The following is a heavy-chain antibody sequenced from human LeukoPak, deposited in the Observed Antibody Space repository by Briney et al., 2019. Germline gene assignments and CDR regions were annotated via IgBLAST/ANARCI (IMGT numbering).Heavy chain of an antibody. D-gene: IGHD3-22*01. CDR1: GFTFTTYG. CDR3: ARDFRYHDSSGYYSFDY. J-gene: IGHJ4*02. V-gene: IGHV3-48*02. CDR2: LSGRSNSI. Sequence: GGSLRLSCAASGFTFTTYGMNWLRQAPGKGLEWVSYLSGRSNSIYYAESVKGRFTISRDNAKNSLYLQMNSLRDEDTAVYYCARDFRYHDSSGYYSFDYWGQGTLVTVSS.